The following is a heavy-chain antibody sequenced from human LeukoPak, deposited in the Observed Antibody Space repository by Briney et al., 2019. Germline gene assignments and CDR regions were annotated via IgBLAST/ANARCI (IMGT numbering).Heavy chain of an antibody. J-gene: IGHJ4*02. CDR2: IYSGGST. D-gene: IGHD1-14*01. V-gene: IGHV3-66*01. CDR1: GFRFDDYG. Sequence: GGSLRLSCAASGFRFDDYGMTWVRQAPGKGLEWVSVIYSGGSTYYADSVKGRFTISRDNSKNTLYLQMNSLRAEDTAVYYCATERGRAGSRYWGQGTLVTVSS. CDR3: ATERGRAGSRY.